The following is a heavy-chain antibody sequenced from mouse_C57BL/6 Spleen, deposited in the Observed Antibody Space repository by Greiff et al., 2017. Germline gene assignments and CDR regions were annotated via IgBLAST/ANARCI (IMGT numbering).Heavy chain of an antibody. J-gene: IGHJ2*01. V-gene: IGHV5-17*01. CDR3: ARSFYDYLGVGYYFDY. Sequence: EVNLVESGGGLVKPGGSLKLSCAASGFTFSDYGMHWVRQAPEKGLEWVAYISSGSSTIYYADTVKGRFTISRDNAKNTLFLQMTSLRSEDTAMYYCARSFYDYLGVGYYFDYWGQGTTRTVSS. D-gene: IGHD2-4*01. CDR2: ISSGSSTI. CDR1: GFTFSDYG.